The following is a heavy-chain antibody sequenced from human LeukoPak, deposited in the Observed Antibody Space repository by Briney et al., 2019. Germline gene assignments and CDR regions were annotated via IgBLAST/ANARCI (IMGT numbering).Heavy chain of an antibody. J-gene: IGHJ4*02. CDR2: SCHSGGT. V-gene: IGHV4-38-2*02. D-gene: IGHD3-16*01. Sequence: SETLSLTCTVSGYSIRSGYYWAWIRQPPGKGLEWIGSSCHSGGTDYNPSLKSRVTISVDTSKNQFSLQLNSLTAADTAVYYCARDLRMGGPWRQFDYWGQGTLVTVSS. CDR3: ARDLRMGGPWRQFDY. CDR1: GYSIRSGYY.